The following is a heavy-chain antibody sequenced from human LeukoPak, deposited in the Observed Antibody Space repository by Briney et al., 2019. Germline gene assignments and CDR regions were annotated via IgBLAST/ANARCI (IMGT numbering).Heavy chain of an antibody. Sequence: PGGSLRLSCAASGFTFSSYWMHWVRHAPGKGLVWVSRINTDGSSTSYADSVKGRFTISRDNAKNTLYLQMNSLRAEDTAVYYCASLTPEKIINSGSHYWGQGTLVTVSS. CDR2: INTDGSST. J-gene: IGHJ4*02. V-gene: IGHV3-74*01. D-gene: IGHD1-26*01. CDR1: GFTFSSYW. CDR3: ASLTPEKIINSGSHY.